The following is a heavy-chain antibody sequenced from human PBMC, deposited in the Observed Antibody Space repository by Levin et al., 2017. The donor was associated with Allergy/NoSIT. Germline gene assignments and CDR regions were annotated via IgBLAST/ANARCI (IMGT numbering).Heavy chain of an antibody. V-gene: IGHV4-34*01. D-gene: IGHD3-22*01. CDR1: GGSFSGYY. CDR2: INHSGST. CDR3: ARGLWEVDDSSGYYAE. Sequence: GSLRLSCAVYGGSFSGYYWSWIRQPPGKGLEWIGEINHSGSTNYNPSLKSRVTISVDTSKNQFSLKLSSVTAADTAVYYCARGLWEVDDSSGYYAEWGQGTLVTVSS. J-gene: IGHJ4*02.